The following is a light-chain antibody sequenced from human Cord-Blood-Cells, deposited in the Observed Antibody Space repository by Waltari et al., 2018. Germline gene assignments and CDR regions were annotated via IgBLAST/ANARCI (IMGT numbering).Light chain of an antibody. V-gene: IGLV2-14*01. CDR3: SSYTSSSTLV. CDR2: EVS. Sequence: QSALTQPASVSGSPGQSITIPCTGTSSDVGGYHYVSWYQQHPGKAPKLMIYEVSNRPSGVSNRFSGSKSGNTASLTIPGLQAEDEADYYCSSYTSSSTLVFGTGTKVTVL. CDR1: SSDVGGYHY. J-gene: IGLJ1*01.